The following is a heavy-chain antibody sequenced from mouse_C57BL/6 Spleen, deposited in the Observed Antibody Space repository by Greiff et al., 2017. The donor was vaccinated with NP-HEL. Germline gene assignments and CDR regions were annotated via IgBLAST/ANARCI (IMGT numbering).Heavy chain of an antibody. J-gene: IGHJ4*01. V-gene: IGHV3-6*01. CDR1: GYSITSGYY. Sequence: EVQLQESGPGLVKPSQSLSLTCSVTGYSITSGYYWNWIRQFPGNKLEWMGYISYDGSNNYNPSLKNRISITRDKSKNQFFLKLNSVTTEDTATYYCAIDGDGYYVDYAMDYWGQGTSVTVSS. D-gene: IGHD2-3*01. CDR2: ISYDGSN. CDR3: AIDGDGYYVDYAMDY.